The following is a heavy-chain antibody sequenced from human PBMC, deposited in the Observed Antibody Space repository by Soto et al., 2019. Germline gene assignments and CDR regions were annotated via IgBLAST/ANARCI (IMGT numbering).Heavy chain of an antibody. CDR1: GFTFSSYA. CDR3: ARSLTAVTPADY. CDR2: ISSGSSYI. D-gene: IGHD4-17*01. V-gene: IGHV3-21*01. Sequence: EVQLVESGGGLVKPGGSLRLSCAASGFTFSSYAMNWVRQAPGKGLEWVSSISSGSSYIYSADSVKGRFTISRDNAKNSLYLQMNSLRDEDTAVYYCARSLTAVTPADYWGQGTLVTVSS. J-gene: IGHJ4*02.